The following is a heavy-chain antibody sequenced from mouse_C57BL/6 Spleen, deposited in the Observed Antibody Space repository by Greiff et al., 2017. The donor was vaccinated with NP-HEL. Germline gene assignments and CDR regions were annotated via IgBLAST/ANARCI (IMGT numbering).Heavy chain of an antibody. J-gene: IGHJ1*03. V-gene: IGHV5-9*01. Sequence: EVKLMESGGGLVKPGGSLKLSCAASGFTFSSYTMSWVRQTPEKRLEWVATISGGGGNTYYPDSVKGRFTISRDNAKNTLYLQMSSLRSEDTALYYCARWLRYFDGWGTGTTVTVSS. CDR3: ARWLRYFDG. D-gene: IGHD2-2*01. CDR1: GFTFSSYT. CDR2: ISGGGGNT.